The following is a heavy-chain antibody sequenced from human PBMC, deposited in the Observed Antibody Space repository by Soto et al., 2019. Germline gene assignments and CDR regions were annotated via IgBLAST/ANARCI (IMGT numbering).Heavy chain of an antibody. CDR1: GGSIRRYY. Sequence: PSETLSLTCTVSGGSIRRYYWTWIRQPPGKGLEWMGYVDHSGSTNYNPSLKSRVTISVDTSKTQFSLNLNSVTAADTAVYYCERQERATKEIVYWGQGTLVTVSS. CDR2: VDHSGST. J-gene: IGHJ4*02. V-gene: IGHV4-59*01. D-gene: IGHD2-21*01. CDR3: ERQERATKEIVY.